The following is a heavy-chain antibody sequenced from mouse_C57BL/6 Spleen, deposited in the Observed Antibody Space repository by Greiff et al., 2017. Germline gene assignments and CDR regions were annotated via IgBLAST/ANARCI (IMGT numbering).Heavy chain of an antibody. CDR3: ARVLDYYGSRGDY. D-gene: IGHD1-1*01. J-gene: IGHJ2*01. CDR1: GYTFTSYW. Sequence: VQLQQPGAELVKPGASVKLSCKASGYTFTSYWMQWVKQRPGQGLEWIGEIDPSDSYTNYNQKFKGKATLTVDTSSSTAYMQLSSLTSEDSAVYYCARVLDYYGSRGDYWGQGTTLTVSS. V-gene: IGHV1-50*01. CDR2: IDPSDSYT.